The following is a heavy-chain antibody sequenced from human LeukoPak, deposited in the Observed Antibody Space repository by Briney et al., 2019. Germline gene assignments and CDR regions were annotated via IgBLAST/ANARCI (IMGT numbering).Heavy chain of an antibody. V-gene: IGHV4-39*01. CDR1: GVSISSNNYF. CDR3: QSRFLEWLLDY. CDR2: IYDSGST. Sequence: SETLSLTCTVSGVSISSNNYFWGWIRQPPGKGLEWIGSIYDSGSTYYNPSLKSRVTISVDTSKNQFSLKLNSVTAADTAMYYCQSRFLEWLLDYWGQGTLVTVSS. D-gene: IGHD3-3*01. J-gene: IGHJ4*02.